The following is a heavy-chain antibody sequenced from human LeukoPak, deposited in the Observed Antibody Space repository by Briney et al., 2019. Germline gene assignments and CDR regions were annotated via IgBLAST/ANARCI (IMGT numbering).Heavy chain of an antibody. V-gene: IGHV4-34*01. CDR3: ARGLTYDTAMDFDY. CDR2: INHSGST. CDR1: GGSFSGYY. Sequence: SETLSLTCAVYGGSFSGYYWSWIRQPPGKGLEWIGEINHSGSTNYNPSLKSRVTIPVDTSKNQFSLKLSSVTAADTAVYYCARGLTYDTAMDFDYWGQGTLATVSS. J-gene: IGHJ4*02. D-gene: IGHD5-18*01.